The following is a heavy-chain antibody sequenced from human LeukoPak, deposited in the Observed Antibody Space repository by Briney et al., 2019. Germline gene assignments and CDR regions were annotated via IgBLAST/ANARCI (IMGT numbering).Heavy chain of an antibody. CDR2: IYYSGST. D-gene: IGHD3-16*02. Sequence: PSETLSLTCTVSGGSISSYYWGWIRQPPGKGLEWIGSIYYSGSTYYNPSLKSRVTISVDTSKNQFSLKLSSVTAADTAVYYCARPLEYYDYVWGSYRSLTWFDPWGQGTLVTVSS. CDR1: GGSISSYY. V-gene: IGHV4-39*01. J-gene: IGHJ5*02. CDR3: ARPLEYYDYVWGSYRSLTWFDP.